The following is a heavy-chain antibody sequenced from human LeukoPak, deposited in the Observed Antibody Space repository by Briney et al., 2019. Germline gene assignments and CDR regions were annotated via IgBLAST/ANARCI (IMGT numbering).Heavy chain of an antibody. CDR2: IRSDGSIK. J-gene: IGHJ4*02. Sequence: PGGSLRLSCAASGFTFSSYGMHWVRQAPGKGLEWVAFIRSDGSIKYYADSVKGRFTISRDNSKNTLYLQMSSLRAEDTALYYCAKDVPAGYFDSWGQGTLVTVSS. D-gene: IGHD2-2*01. CDR3: AKDVPAGYFDS. CDR1: GFTFSSYG. V-gene: IGHV3-30*02.